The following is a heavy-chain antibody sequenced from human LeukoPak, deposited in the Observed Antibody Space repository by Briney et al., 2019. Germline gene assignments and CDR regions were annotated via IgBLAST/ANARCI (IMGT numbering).Heavy chain of an antibody. CDR3: ARALYNRGWYPDYFDS. V-gene: IGHV3-7*01. Sequence: PSETLSLTCTVSGGSMRSYYWSWVRQAPGKGLEWVANIKRDGGDKYYVGSVEGRFTISRDNAKNSLYLQMSSLRAEDTAMYYCARALYNRGWYPDYFDSWGQGTLVTVSS. D-gene: IGHD6-19*01. CDR2: IKRDGGDK. CDR1: GGSMRSYY. J-gene: IGHJ4*02.